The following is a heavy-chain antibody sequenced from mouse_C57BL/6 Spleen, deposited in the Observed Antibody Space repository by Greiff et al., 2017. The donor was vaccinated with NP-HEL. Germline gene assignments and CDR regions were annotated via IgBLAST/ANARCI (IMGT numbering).Heavy chain of an antibody. J-gene: IGHJ4*01. Sequence: QVQLQQPGAELVRPGSSVKLSCKASGYTFTSYWMHWVKQRPIQGLEWIGNIDPSDSETHYNQKFKDKATLTVDKSSSTAYMQLSSLTSEDSAVYYCARSDWVAMDYWGQGTSVTVSS. V-gene: IGHV1-52*01. D-gene: IGHD4-1*01. CDR2: IDPSDSET. CDR1: GYTFTSYW. CDR3: ARSDWVAMDY.